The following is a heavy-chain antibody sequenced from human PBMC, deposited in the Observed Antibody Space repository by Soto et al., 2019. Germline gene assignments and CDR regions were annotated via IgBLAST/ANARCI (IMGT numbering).Heavy chain of an antibody. CDR2: IIPIFDTG. CDR3: ARGLGSYYYYGMDV. Sequence: VQLVQSGAEVQKPGSSVKVSCKASGGTFSSYAISWVRQAPGQGLEWMGGIIPIFDTGNYAQKFHGRVTITADESTRTAYMELSSLRSDDTAVYYCARGLGSYYYYGMDVWGQGTTVSVSS. D-gene: IGHD3-10*01. CDR1: GGTFSSYA. J-gene: IGHJ6*02. V-gene: IGHV1-69*01.